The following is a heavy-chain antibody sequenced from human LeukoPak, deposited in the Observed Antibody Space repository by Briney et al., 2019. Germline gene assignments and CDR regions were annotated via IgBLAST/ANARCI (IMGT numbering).Heavy chain of an antibody. CDR2: IYSGGST. Sequence: PGGSLRLSCAASGFTVSSNYMSWVRQAPGKGLEWVSIIYSGGSTYYADSVKGRFTISRDNSKNTLFLQMNSLRAEVTAMYYCASAGGGGYYLYFHYWGQGTLVTVSS. CDR3: ASAGGGGYYLYFHY. J-gene: IGHJ4*02. CDR1: GFTVSSNY. D-gene: IGHD1-26*01. V-gene: IGHV3-53*01.